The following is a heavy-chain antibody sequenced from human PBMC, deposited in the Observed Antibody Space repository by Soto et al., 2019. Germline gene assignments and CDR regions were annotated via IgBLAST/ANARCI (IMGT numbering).Heavy chain of an antibody. CDR3: ARGVGSGSYYNQYNWFAP. CDR1: GYTFTSYY. J-gene: IGHJ5*02. CDR2: INPSGGST. V-gene: IGHV1-46*01. D-gene: IGHD3-10*01. Sequence: ASVKVSCKASGYTFTSYYMHWVRQAPGQGLEWMGIINPSGGSTSYAQKFQGRVTMTTDTSTSTAYMELRSLRSDDTAVYYCARGVGSGSYYNQYNWFAPWGQGTLVTSPQ.